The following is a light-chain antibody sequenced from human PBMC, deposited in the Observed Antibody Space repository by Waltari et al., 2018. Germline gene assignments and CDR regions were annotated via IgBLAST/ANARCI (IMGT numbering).Light chain of an antibody. CDR2: AAF. CDR3: QQFKTYPLT. CDR1: QDISSY. J-gene: IGKJ5*01. V-gene: IGKV1-9*01. Sequence: IQLTQSPSSLSASVGDRVTITCRASQDISSYLAWYQQRPGKAPNLLMYAAFTLQSGVPSRCSGSGYGTYFTLTNSILQPEDFATYYCQQFKTYPLTFGQGTRLEIK.